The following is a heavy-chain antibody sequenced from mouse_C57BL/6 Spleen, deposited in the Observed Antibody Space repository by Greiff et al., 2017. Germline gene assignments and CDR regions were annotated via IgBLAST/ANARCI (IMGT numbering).Heavy chain of an antibody. CDR1: GYSITSGYY. CDR2: ISYDGSN. Sequence: EVKLVESGPGLVKPSQSLSLTCSVTGYSITSGYYWNWIRQFPGNKLEWMGYISYDGSNNYNPSLKNRISITRDTSKNQFFLKLNSVTTEDTATYYCAREARFYAMDYWGQGTSVTVSS. J-gene: IGHJ4*01. CDR3: AREARFYAMDY. V-gene: IGHV3-6*01.